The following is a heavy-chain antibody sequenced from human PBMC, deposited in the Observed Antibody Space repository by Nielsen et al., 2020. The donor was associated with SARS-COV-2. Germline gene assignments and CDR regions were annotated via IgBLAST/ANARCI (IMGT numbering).Heavy chain of an antibody. J-gene: IGHJ4*02. Sequence: SETLSLTCTVSGDSVTSGSYFWSWIRQPPGKELEWIGYIYHSGSTFYNPSLKSRVTISLDTSKNQFSLKLTSVTAADTAVYYCARGSDEGLALWGQGTLVTVSS. V-gene: IGHV4-61*01. CDR2: IYHSGST. CDR3: ARGSDEGLAL. D-gene: IGHD3-3*01. CDR1: GDSVTSGSYF.